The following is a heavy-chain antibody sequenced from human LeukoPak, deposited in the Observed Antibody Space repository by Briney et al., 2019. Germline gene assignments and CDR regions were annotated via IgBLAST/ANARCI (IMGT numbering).Heavy chain of an antibody. D-gene: IGHD6-13*01. CDR1: GYTFTSYG. CDR3: ARVGGYSSRDYYFDY. V-gene: IGHV1-18*01. Sequence: GASVKVSCKASGYTFTSYGISWVRQAPGQGLEWMGWISAYNGNTNYAQKLQGRVIMTTDTSTSTAYMELRSLRSDDTAVYYCARVGGYSSRDYYFDYWGQGTLVTVSS. CDR2: ISAYNGNT. J-gene: IGHJ4*02.